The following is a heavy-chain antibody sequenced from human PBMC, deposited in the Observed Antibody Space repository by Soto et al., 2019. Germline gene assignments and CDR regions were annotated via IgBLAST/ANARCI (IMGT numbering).Heavy chain of an antibody. V-gene: IGHV1-69*10. D-gene: IGHD3-3*01. J-gene: IGHJ6*03. CDR1: GYTYTKYG. CDR2: INAILGIA. CDR3: ARDAPKPYDFWSGYRHPENYYYYMDV. Sequence: GASVKVSCKTSGYTYTKYGMHWVRQAPGQRLEWMGWINAILGIANYAQKFQGRVTITADKSTSTAYMELSSLRSEDTAVYYCARDAPKPYDFWSGYRHPENYYYYMDVWGKGTTVTVSS.